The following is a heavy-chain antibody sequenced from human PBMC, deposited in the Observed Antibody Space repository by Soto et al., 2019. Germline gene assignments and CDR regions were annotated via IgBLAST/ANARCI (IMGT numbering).Heavy chain of an antibody. Sequence: GGSLRLSCAASGLTFNDAWRSWVRQAPGKGLEWVGRIKNKANSYITEYAASVKGRFTISRDEAKSSLYLQMDSLKTEDTAVYYCTRVTNSNSHFDYWGQGTLVTVSS. CDR1: GLTFNDAW. CDR2: IKNKANSYIT. D-gene: IGHD2-8*01. V-gene: IGHV3-72*01. CDR3: TRVTNSNSHFDY. J-gene: IGHJ4*02.